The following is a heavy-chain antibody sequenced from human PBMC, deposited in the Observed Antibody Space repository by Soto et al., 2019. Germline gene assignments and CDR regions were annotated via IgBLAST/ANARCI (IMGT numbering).Heavy chain of an antibody. V-gene: IGHV3-23*01. CDR3: AKLRMITFGGVIAVDAFDI. CDR2: ISGSGGST. Sequence: PGGSLRLSCAASGFTFSSDAMSWVRQAPGKGLEWVSAISGSGGSTYYADSVKGRFTISRDNSKNTLYLQMNSLRAEDTAVYYCAKLRMITFGGVIAVDAFDIWGQGTMVTVSS. D-gene: IGHD3-16*02. CDR1: GFTFSSDA. J-gene: IGHJ3*02.